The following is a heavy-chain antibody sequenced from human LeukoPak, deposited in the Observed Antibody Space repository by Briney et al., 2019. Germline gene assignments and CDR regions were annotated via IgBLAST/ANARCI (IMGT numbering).Heavy chain of an antibody. CDR2: IYSGGST. CDR3: ARVSRVYYGSGSYSVDDY. D-gene: IGHD3-10*01. J-gene: IGHJ4*02. CDR1: GFTVSSNY. V-gene: IGHV3-66*01. Sequence: GGSLRLSCAASGFTVSSNYMSWVRQAPGKGLEWVSVIYSGGSTYYADSVKGRFTISRDNSKNTLYLQMNSLRAEDAAVYYCARVSRVYYGSGSYSVDDYWGQGTLVTVSS.